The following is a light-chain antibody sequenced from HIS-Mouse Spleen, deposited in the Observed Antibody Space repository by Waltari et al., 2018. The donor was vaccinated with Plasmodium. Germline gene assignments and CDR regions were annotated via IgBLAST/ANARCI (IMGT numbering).Light chain of an antibody. CDR1: QSVSSSY. J-gene: IGKJ1*01. Sequence: EIVLTQSPGTLSLSPGERATLSCRASQSVSSSYLAWYQQKPGQAPRLLIYGASSRATGIPDRCSGSGSGTDFTLTISRLDPEDFAVYYCQQYGSSPWTFGQGTKVEIK. CDR3: QQYGSSPWT. V-gene: IGKV3-20*01. CDR2: GAS.